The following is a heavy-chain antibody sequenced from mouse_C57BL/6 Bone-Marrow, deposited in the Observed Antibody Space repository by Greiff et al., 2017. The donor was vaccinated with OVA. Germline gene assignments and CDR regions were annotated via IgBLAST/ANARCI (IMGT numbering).Heavy chain of an antibody. D-gene: IGHD1-1*01. CDR3: ARERSYYGSSSYFDY. CDR1: GFTFSDYY. Sequence: EVKVVESEGGLVQPGSSMKLSCTASGFTFSDYYMAWVRQVPEKGLEWVANINYDGSSTYYLDSLKSRFIISRDNAKNILYLQMSSLKSEDTATYYCARERSYYGSSSYFDYWGQGTTLTVSS. CDR2: INYDGSST. J-gene: IGHJ2*01. V-gene: IGHV5-16*01.